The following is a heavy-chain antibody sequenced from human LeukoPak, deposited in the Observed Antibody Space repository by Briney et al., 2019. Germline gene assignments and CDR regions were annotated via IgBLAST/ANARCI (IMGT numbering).Heavy chain of an antibody. D-gene: IGHD6-13*01. CDR1: GGSFSGYH. Sequence: SETLSLTCAVYGGSFSGYHWSWIRQPPGKGLEWIGEINHSGSTNYNPSLKSRVTISVDTSKNQFSLKLSSVTAADTAVYYCARGRRRLAAAGDYWGQGTLVTVSS. CDR2: INHSGST. J-gene: IGHJ4*02. CDR3: ARGRRRLAAAGDY. V-gene: IGHV4-34*01.